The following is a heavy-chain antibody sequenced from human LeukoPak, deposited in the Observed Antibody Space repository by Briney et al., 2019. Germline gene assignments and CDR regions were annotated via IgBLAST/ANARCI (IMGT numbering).Heavy chain of an antibody. Sequence: SETLSLTCTVSGGSISSYYWSWIRQPPGKGLEWFGYIYDSGTTNYNPSLKSRVTISVDTSKNQFSLKLSSVTAADTAVYFCARVSWFPGTSYYYMDVWGKGTTVTVSS. J-gene: IGHJ6*03. CDR3: ARVSWFPGTSYYYMDV. D-gene: IGHD1-1*01. CDR1: GGSISSYY. V-gene: IGHV4-59*01. CDR2: IYDSGTT.